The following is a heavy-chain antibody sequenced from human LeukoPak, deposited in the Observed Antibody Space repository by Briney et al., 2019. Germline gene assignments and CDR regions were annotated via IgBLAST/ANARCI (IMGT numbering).Heavy chain of an antibody. CDR3: AKLKYDYTSDSPHDY. D-gene: IGHD4-11*01. CDR2: IYYSGST. Sequence: SETLSLTCTVSGGSITSYYWSWIRQPPGKGLEWIGYIYYSGSTNYNPSLKSRVTISVDTSKNQFSLKLSSVTAADTAVYYCAKLKYDYTSDSPHDYWGQGTLVTVSS. CDR1: GGSITSYY. V-gene: IGHV4-59*01. J-gene: IGHJ4*02.